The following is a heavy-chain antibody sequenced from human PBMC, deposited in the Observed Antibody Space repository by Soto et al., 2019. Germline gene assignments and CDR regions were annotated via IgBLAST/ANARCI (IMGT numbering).Heavy chain of an antibody. CDR1: GFTFSSSE. J-gene: IGHJ3*01. Sequence: EVQLVESGGGLVQPGGSLRLSCAVSGFTFSSSEMYWVRQAPGKGLEWISYIHPSGQPIFYADSVKGRFTISRDNANNSLFLQMTSLRAEDTAVYYCARRASRWGQGTMVTVS. CDR3: ARRASR. CDR2: IHPSGQPI. D-gene: IGHD1-26*01. V-gene: IGHV3-48*03.